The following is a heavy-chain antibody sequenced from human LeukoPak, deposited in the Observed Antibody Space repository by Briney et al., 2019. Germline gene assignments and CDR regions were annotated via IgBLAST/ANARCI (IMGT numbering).Heavy chain of an antibody. CDR1: GFTFSSYA. D-gene: IGHD3-10*01. J-gene: IGHJ4*02. V-gene: IGHV3-23*01. CDR3: AKGPMAWFDY. Sequence: GGSLRLSCAASGFTFSSYAMNWVRQAPGKGLEWVSAINSRGGSTYYADSVKGRFSISRDNSKNTLYLQMNSLRAEDTAVYYCAKGPMAWFDYWGQGTLVTVSS. CDR2: INSRGGST.